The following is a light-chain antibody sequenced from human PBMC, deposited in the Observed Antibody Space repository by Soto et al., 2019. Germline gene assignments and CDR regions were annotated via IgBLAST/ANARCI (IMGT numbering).Light chain of an antibody. J-gene: IGLJ7*01. CDR3: SLFYGGARV. CDR1: TGAVTSGHY. CDR2: DTS. V-gene: IGLV7-46*01. Sequence: QAVVTQEPSLTVSPGGTVTLTCDSSTGAVTSGHYPYWIQQKPGQAPRTMIYDTSKKHSWTPARFSGSLLGGKAALTLTGAQPEDEAEYYCSLFYGGARVFGGGTQLTVL.